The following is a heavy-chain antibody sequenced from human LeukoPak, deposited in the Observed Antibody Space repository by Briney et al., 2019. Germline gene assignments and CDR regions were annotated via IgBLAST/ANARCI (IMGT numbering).Heavy chain of an antibody. CDR3: ARSRIVATIKGGWFDP. J-gene: IGHJ5*02. CDR1: GGSISSYY. Sequence: SETLSLTCTVSGGSISSYYWSWIRQPPGKGLEWIGYIYYSGSTNYNPSLKSRVTISVDTSRNQFSLKLSSVTAADTAVYYCARSRIVATIKGGWFDPWGQGTLVTVSS. V-gene: IGHV4-59*08. CDR2: IYYSGST. D-gene: IGHD5-12*01.